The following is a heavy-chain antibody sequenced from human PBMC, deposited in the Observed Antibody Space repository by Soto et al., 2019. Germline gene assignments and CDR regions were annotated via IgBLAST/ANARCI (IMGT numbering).Heavy chain of an antibody. CDR2: INHSGST. J-gene: IGHJ1*01. CDR1: GGSFSDFY. Sequence: SETLSLTCAVYGGSFSDFYWNWIRQPPGKGLEWIGEINHSGSTNYNPSLKSRLTMSEDMSKNQFSLKLSSMTAADTAIYYCARGTTVTAGYFHHWGQGTLVTVSS. V-gene: IGHV4-34*01. CDR3: ARGTTVTAGYFHH. D-gene: IGHD4-17*01.